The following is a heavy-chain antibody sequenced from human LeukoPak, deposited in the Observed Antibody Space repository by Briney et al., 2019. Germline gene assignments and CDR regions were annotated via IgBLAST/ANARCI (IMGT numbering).Heavy chain of an antibody. CDR1: GYTFTGYY. Sequence: ASVKVSCKGSGYTFTGYYMHWVRQAPGQGLEWMGWINPNSGGTNYAQKFQGRVTMTRDTSISTAYMELSRLRSDDTAVYYCARENHGDYDAFDIWGQGTMVTVSS. V-gene: IGHV1-2*02. J-gene: IGHJ3*02. D-gene: IGHD4-17*01. CDR2: INPNSGGT. CDR3: ARENHGDYDAFDI.